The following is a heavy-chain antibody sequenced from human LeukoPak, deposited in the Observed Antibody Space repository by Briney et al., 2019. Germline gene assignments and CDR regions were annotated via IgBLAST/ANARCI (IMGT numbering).Heavy chain of an antibody. J-gene: IGHJ4*02. CDR2: IYYSGST. CDR3: ARRLYSGNPFDY. D-gene: IGHD1-26*01. V-gene: IGHV4-61*01. Sequence: SETLSLTCTVSGGSVFSDSYSWSWIRQPPGKGLEWIGYIYYSGSTNYNPSLKSRVTISVDTSKNQFSLKLSSVTAADTAVYYCARRLYSGNPFDYWGQGTLVTVPS. CDR1: GGSVFSDSYS.